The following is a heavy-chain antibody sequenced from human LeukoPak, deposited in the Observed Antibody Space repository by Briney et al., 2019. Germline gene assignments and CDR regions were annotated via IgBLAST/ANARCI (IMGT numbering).Heavy chain of an antibody. D-gene: IGHD6-19*01. Sequence: PSETLSLTCTVSGGSISSSSWYWGWVRQPPGKGLEWTADIYYSGYTYQNPSLKSRVTISVDTSKNQFSMKLSSVTAADTAVYYCARHLYTSGWVSYFDYWGQGTLVTVSS. CDR3: ARHLYTSGWVSYFDY. CDR1: GGSISSSSWY. CDR2: IYYSGYT. V-gene: IGHV4-39*01. J-gene: IGHJ4*02.